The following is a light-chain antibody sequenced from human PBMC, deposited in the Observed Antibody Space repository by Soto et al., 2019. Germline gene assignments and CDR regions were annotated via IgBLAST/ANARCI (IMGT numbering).Light chain of an antibody. CDR2: DAS. CDR1: QDIAKN. V-gene: IGKV1-33*01. J-gene: IGKJ5*01. Sequence: IQMTQSPSSLSASVGDRVTITCQASQDIAKNLNWYQQKPGKAPKLLIYDASSMQTGVPSRFSGSGSATHFTFTISSLQFEDIATYYCQQYDNLLPITFGQGTRLEIK. CDR3: QQYDNLLPIT.